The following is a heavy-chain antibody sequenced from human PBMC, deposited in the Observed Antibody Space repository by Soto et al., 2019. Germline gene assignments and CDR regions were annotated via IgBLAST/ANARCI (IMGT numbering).Heavy chain of an antibody. CDR2: ISSRSSYI. J-gene: IGHJ4*02. Sequence: PGGSLRLSCAASGFTFSNYNMNWVRQAPGKGLEWVSSISSRSSYIYYSESLKGRFTISRDNAKNSLYLQMNSLRAEDTAVYYCARDNVPSDCLDSWGQVPLVTVSS. CDR3: ARDNVPSDCLDS. V-gene: IGHV3-21*01. D-gene: IGHD2-21*01. CDR1: GFTFSNYN.